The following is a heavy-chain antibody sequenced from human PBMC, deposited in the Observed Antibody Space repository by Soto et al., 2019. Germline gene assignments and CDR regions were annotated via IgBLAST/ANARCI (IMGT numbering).Heavy chain of an antibody. CDR2: INHSGSS. CDR1: GGSFSGYY. Sequence: QVQLQQWGAGLLKPSETLSLTCAVYGGSFSGYYWSWLRQPPGRGLEWIGEINHSGSSNYNPSPKSRVTMSVDTSKNQFSLKLSSVTAADTAVYYCARGNQATYGDYEYWGQGALVTVSS. D-gene: IGHD4-17*01. V-gene: IGHV4-34*01. CDR3: ARGNQATYGDYEY. J-gene: IGHJ4*02.